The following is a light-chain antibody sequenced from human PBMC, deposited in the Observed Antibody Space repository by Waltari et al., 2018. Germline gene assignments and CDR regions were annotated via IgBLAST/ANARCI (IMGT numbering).Light chain of an antibody. CDR3: SSYTSHDTLRWV. V-gene: IGLV2-14*03. Sequence: QSALTQPASVSGSPGQSITISCTGTSSAVGDYNYVYWYHTYPGKAPKLMLFEVTNRPSGVPERCSGSRSGNPASLAISGLQADDEAVYYCSSYTSHDTLRWVFGGGTKLTVL. J-gene: IGLJ3*02. CDR1: SSAVGDYNY. CDR2: EVT.